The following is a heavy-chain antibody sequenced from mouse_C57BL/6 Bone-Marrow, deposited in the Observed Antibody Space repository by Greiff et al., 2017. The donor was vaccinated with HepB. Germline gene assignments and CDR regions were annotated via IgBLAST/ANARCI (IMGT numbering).Heavy chain of an antibody. V-gene: IGHV5-4*03. Sequence: EVMLVESGGGLVKPGGSLKLSCAASGFTFSSYAMSWVRQTPEKRLEWVATISDGGSYTYYPDNVKGRFTISRDNAKNNLYLQMSHLKSEDTAMYYCARRGSTMVPLYYAMDYWGQGTSVTVSS. CDR3: ARRGSTMVPLYYAMDY. CDR2: ISDGGSYT. CDR1: GFTFSSYA. D-gene: IGHD2-1*01. J-gene: IGHJ4*01.